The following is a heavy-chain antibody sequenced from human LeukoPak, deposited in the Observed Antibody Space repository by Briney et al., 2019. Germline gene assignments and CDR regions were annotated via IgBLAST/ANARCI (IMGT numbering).Heavy chain of an antibody. V-gene: IGHV1-8*01. CDR2: MNPNSGNT. D-gene: IGHD4-11*01. CDR3: ARGLVVTTD. Sequence: ASVKVSCKASGYTFTSYDINGVRQATGQGLEWMGWMNPNSGNTGYAQKFQGRVTMTRNTSIDTAYIELSSLRSEDTAVYYCARGLVVTTDWGQGTLLTVSS. J-gene: IGHJ4*02. CDR1: GYTFTSYD.